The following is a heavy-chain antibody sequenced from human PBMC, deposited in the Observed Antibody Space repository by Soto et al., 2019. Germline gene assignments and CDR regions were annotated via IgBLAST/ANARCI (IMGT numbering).Heavy chain of an antibody. V-gene: IGHV4-31*03. CDR3: ARVSATGTRWFDP. Sequence: QVQLQESGPGLVKPSQTLSLTCTVSGASINSGAYSWGWVGQPPGKGLEWIGYIYHTGRTYNNPSLMSRVTMSLDTSKNQFSRKLNSVSAADTAVYYCARVSATGTRWFDPWVQGTLVTVSS. D-gene: IGHD6-13*01. CDR1: GASINSGAYS. CDR2: IYHTGRT. J-gene: IGHJ5*02.